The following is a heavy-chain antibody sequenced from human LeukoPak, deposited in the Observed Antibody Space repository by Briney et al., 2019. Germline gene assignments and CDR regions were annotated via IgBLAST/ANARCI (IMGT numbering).Heavy chain of an antibody. CDR3: ARESTWVHFLGIRYSYYGLDV. CDR1: GDSVSGNSVA. V-gene: IGHV6-1*01. Sequence: SQTLSLTCAISGDSVSGNSVAWNWIRQSPSRGLEWLGRTYFRSKWHNDYAVSVKSRITINPDTSKNQFSLQLSSVTPEDTAVYYRARESTWVHFLGIRYSYYGLDVWGQGTTVIVSS. CDR2: TYFRSKWHN. J-gene: IGHJ6*02. D-gene: IGHD1-1*01.